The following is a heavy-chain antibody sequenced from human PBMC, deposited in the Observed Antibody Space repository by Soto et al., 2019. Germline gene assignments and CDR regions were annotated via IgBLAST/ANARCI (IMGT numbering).Heavy chain of an antibody. Sequence: GECLKISCKGSGYTFTNYWIGWVRQMPGKGLEWMGIIYPGDSDTKYNPSFQGQVTISADKSITTTYLQWSSLKASDTAIYYCAASIFYYGMDVWGQGTTVTVSS. CDR3: AASIFYYGMDV. V-gene: IGHV5-51*01. J-gene: IGHJ6*02. CDR1: GYTFTNYW. CDR2: IYPGDSDT.